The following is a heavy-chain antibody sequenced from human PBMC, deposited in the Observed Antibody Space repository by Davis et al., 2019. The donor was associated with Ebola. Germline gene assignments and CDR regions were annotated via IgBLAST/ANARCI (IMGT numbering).Heavy chain of an antibody. CDR1: GFTFSSYW. Sequence: GESLKISCAASGFTFSSYWMHWVRQAPGKGLVWVSRIKSDGSSTSYADSVKGRFTISRDNAKNTLYLQMNSLRAEDTAVYYCARGVTMLYDTPGMDVWGQGTTVTVSS. CDR3: ARGVTMLYDTPGMDV. J-gene: IGHJ6*02. D-gene: IGHD2-8*01. CDR2: IKSDGSST. V-gene: IGHV3-74*01.